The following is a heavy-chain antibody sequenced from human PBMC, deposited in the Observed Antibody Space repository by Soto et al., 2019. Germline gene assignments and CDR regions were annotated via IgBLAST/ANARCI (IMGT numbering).Heavy chain of an antibody. CDR3: ASMDCTNGVCYRAVPSNDS. CDR2: ISYDGSNK. CDR1: GFTFSSYA. Sequence: GGSLRLSCAASGFTFSSYAMHWVRQAPGKGLEWVAVISYDGSNKYYADSVKGRFTISRDNSKNTLYLQMNSLRAEDTAVYYCASMDCTNGVCYRAVPSNDSWGQGTLVTVSS. D-gene: IGHD2-8*01. V-gene: IGHV3-30-3*01. J-gene: IGHJ4*02.